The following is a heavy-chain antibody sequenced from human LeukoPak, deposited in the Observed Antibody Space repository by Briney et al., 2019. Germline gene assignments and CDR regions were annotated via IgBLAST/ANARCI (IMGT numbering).Heavy chain of an antibody. V-gene: IGHV3-7*05. CDR3: ARDLRPYIVLMVHPLPPSV. CDR2: IKQDGSEK. Sequence: GGSLRLSCAASGFTFSSYWMSWVRQAPGKGLEWVANIKQDGSEKYYVDSVKGRFTISRDNAKNSLYLQMNSLRAEDTAVYYCARDLRPYIVLMVHPLPPSVWGQGTLVTVSS. CDR1: GFTFSSYW. D-gene: IGHD2-8*01. J-gene: IGHJ4*02.